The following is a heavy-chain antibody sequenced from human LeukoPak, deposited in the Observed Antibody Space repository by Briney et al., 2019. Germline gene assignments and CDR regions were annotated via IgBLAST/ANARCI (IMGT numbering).Heavy chain of an antibody. CDR3: ARGELGSANWFDP. J-gene: IGHJ5*02. CDR2: IIPVFGIA. V-gene: IGHV1-69*04. CDR1: GGTFSSYA. Sequence: GASVKVSCKASGGTFSSYAISWVRQAPGQGLEWMGRIIPVFGIANYAQKFQGRVTITPDKSTSTAYMELSSLRSEDTAVYYCARGELGSANWFDPWGQGTLVTVSS. D-gene: IGHD3-10*01.